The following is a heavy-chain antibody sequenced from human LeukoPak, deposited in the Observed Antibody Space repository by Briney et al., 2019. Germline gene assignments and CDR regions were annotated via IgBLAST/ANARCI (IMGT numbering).Heavy chain of an antibody. D-gene: IGHD3-16*01. CDR1: GFTFSRFW. CDR2: IKQDGSEK. J-gene: IGHJ4*02. Sequence: GGSLRLSCAASGFTFSRFWMSWVRQAPGKGLEWVANIKQDGSEKYYVDSVKGRFTISRDNTKKSLYLQMNSLRAEDTAVYYFWGGGGFWRPLDYWGQGALVTVSS. V-gene: IGHV3-7*01. CDR3: WGGGGFWRPLDY.